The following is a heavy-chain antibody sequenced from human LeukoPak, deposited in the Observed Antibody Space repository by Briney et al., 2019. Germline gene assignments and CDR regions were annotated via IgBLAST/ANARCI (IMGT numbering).Heavy chain of an antibody. V-gene: IGHV3-23*01. J-gene: IGHJ6*02. CDR3: ASSTYNYDYALDV. Sequence: GGSLSLSCAASGFIFSTYRMSWVRQAPGKGLEWVSLINDSGRRTYYADSVKGRFTASRDNSKYTLYLQMNSLRVEDTAVYYCASSTYNYDYALDVWGQGTTVTVSS. D-gene: IGHD5-24*01. CDR2: INDSGRRT. CDR1: GFIFSTYR.